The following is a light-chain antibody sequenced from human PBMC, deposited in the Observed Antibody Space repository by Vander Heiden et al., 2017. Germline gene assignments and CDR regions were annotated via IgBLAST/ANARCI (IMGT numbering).Light chain of an antibody. CDR2: GAS. CDR3: QQSYIAPYT. CDR1: QIITTY. J-gene: IGKJ2*01. V-gene: IGKV1-39*01. Sequence: DIQLPQSPSSLSASVGDRVTITCRSTQIITTYYLNWYQQRPGKAPNLLIYGASSLQSGVPSRFSGSGSGTDFTLTITSLQPEDFASYYCQQSYIAPYTFGQGTKLEIK.